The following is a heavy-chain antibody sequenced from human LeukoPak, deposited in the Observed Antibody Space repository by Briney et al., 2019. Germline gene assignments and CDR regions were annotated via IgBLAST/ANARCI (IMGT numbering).Heavy chain of an antibody. Sequence: GGSLRLSCAASGLTFSSFGMHWVRQAPGKGLEWVAVIWYDGSNKYYADSVKGRSTISRDNSKNTLYLQMNSLRAEDTAVYYCARDRIDLRYCSGGSCYLDYWGQGTLVTVSS. D-gene: IGHD2-15*01. J-gene: IGHJ4*02. V-gene: IGHV3-33*01. CDR2: IWYDGSNK. CDR1: GLTFSSFG. CDR3: ARDRIDLRYCSGGSCYLDY.